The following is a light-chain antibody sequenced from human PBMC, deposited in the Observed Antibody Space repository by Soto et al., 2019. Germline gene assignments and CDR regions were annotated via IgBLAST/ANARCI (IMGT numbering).Light chain of an antibody. CDR2: AAS. Sequence: DIQMTQSPSSLSASVGDRVTITCRASQDIRIDLGWFQQKPGKAPKRLIYAASSLQSGVPSRFSGSGSGTEFTLTISCLQPEDFATYYCLQHNNYPPTFGQGTKVEI. CDR1: QDIRID. J-gene: IGKJ1*01. CDR3: LQHNNYPPT. V-gene: IGKV1-17*01.